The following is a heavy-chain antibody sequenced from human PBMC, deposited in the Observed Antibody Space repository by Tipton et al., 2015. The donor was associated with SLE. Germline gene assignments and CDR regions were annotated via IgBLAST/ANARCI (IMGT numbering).Heavy chain of an antibody. CDR2: IRYDGNNK. CDR3: ARPGAQVGAFDI. D-gene: IGHD4/OR15-4a*01. J-gene: IGHJ3*02. CDR1: GFNFSYYG. V-gene: IGHV3-30*02. Sequence: SLRLSCVASGFNFSYYGMYWVRQAPGKGLEWVAFIRYDGNNKNYADSVKGRFTISRDNSKNTLFLQMSSLRTEDTAVFYCARPGAQVGAFDIWGQGTMVTVSS.